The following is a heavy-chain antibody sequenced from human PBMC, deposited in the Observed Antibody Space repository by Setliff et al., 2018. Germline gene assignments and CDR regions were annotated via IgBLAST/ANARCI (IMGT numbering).Heavy chain of an antibody. D-gene: IGHD4-17*01. CDR3: VNARMVTTWGRAY. CDR2: VGVSGASS. CDR1: GFTFSSYA. J-gene: IGHJ4*02. Sequence: PGGSLRLSCAASGFTFSSYAMSWVRQAPGKGLEWVSSVGVSGASSYYADSVKGRFTISSDNSKNTLYLQMNSLRAEDTAVYFCVNARMVTTWGRAYWGQGTLVTVSS. V-gene: IGHV3-23*01.